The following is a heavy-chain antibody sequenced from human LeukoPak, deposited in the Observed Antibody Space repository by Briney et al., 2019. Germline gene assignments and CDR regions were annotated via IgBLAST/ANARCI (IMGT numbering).Heavy chain of an antibody. V-gene: IGHV3-48*03. J-gene: IGHJ4*02. D-gene: IGHD5/OR15-5a*01. CDR1: GFTFSSFE. Sequence: PGGSLRLSCAASGFTFSSFEMNWVRQAPGKGLEWVSYISSSGTNRYNADSVKGRFTISRDNAKNSLYLQMNSLTAEDTAVYYCARAQSTMYDYWGQGTLVTVSS. CDR2: ISSSGTNR. CDR3: ARAQSTMYDY.